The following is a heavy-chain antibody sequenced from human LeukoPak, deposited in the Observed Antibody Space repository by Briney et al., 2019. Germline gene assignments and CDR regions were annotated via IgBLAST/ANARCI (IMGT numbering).Heavy chain of an antibody. CDR1: GFTFSGYW. V-gene: IGHV3-53*01. D-gene: IGHD4-23*01. CDR2: IYSGGTT. J-gene: IGHJ4*02. Sequence: GGSLRLSCAASGFTFSGYWMTWLRQAPGKGLEWVSLIYSGGTTYYADSVKGRFTISRDNSKNTLYLQMNSLRAEDTAVYYCARRAGGYSHPYDYWGQGILVTVSS. CDR3: ARRAGGYSHPYDY.